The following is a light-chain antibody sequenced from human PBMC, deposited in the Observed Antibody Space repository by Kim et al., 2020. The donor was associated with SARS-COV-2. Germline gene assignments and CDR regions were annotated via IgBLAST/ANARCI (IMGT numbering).Light chain of an antibody. Sequence: PGESATLSCRDSQSISVYEDWYQHKTGQARRLLIYDASNRATGTLDRFSGSGSGTDFTLTISSLEPEDFAIYYCQQRNNWPPAVTFGGGTKVDIK. V-gene: IGKV3-11*01. CDR2: DAS. CDR1: QSISVY. CDR3: QQRNNWPPAVT. J-gene: IGKJ4*01.